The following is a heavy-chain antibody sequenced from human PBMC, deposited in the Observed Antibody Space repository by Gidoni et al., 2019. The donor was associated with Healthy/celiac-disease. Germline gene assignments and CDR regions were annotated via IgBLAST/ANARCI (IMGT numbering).Heavy chain of an antibody. CDR3: AKEPTFGYSSGWYN. CDR2: ISGSGGST. Sequence: EVQLLESGGGLVQPGGSLSLSCAASGFTFSSYAMSWVRQGPGKGLEWVSAISGSGGSTYYADSVKGRFTISRDNSKNTLYLQMNSLRAEDTAVYYCAKEPTFGYSSGWYNWGQGTLVTVSS. D-gene: IGHD6-19*01. CDR1: GFTFSSYA. J-gene: IGHJ4*02. V-gene: IGHV3-23*01.